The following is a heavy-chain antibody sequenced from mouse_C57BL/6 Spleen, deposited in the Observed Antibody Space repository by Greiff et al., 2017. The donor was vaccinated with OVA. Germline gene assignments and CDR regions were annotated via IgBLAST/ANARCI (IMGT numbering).Heavy chain of an antibody. J-gene: IGHJ2*01. CDR1: GFNITHTY. Sequence: VQLQQSVAELVRPGASVKLSCTASGFNITHTYMNWVKQRPEQGLEWIGRIDPENGNTKYDPKFQGKATITADTSSNTAYLQLSSLTSEDTAIYYYARAYYYGSSYFGYWGQGTTLTVSS. CDR2: IDPENGNT. CDR3: ARAYYYGSSYFGY. D-gene: IGHD1-1*01. V-gene: IGHV14-3*01.